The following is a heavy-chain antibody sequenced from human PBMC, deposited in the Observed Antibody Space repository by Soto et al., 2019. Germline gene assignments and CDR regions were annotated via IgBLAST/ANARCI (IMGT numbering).Heavy chain of an antibody. V-gene: IGHV1-18*01. J-gene: IGHJ6*02. CDR1: GYTFTRSG. CDR3: ARSPAQSIAAAGTGDYYYYGMDV. Sequence: VKVSCKASGYTFTRSGISWVRQAPGQGLEWMGWISTYSGGTNYAQTFQGRVTMTTDTSISTAYMELRRLRSDDTAVYYCARSPAQSIAAAGTGDYYYYGMDVWGQGTTVTVS. CDR2: ISTYSGGT. D-gene: IGHD6-13*01.